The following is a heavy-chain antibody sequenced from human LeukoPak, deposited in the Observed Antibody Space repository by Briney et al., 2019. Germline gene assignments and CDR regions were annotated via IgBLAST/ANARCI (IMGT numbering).Heavy chain of an antibody. Sequence: SETLSLTCNVSGGSISSTSYYWDWIRQPPGKGLEWIGSSYYSGSTYYNPSLKSRVTISADTSKNQFSLRLSSVTAADTAVYYCARSNWNDPFDYWGQGTLVTVSS. CDR3: ARSNWNDPFDY. CDR2: SYYSGST. V-gene: IGHV4-39*01. J-gene: IGHJ4*02. D-gene: IGHD1-20*01. CDR1: GGSISSTSYY.